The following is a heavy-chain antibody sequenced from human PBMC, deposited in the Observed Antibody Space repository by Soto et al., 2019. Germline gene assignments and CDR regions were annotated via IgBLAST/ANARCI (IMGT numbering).Heavy chain of an antibody. D-gene: IGHD3-3*01. CDR2: IYSGGST. Sequence: PGGSLRLSCAASGFTVSSNYMSWVRQAPGKGLEWVSVIYSGGSTYYADSVKGRFTISRHNSKNTLYLQMNSLRAEDTAVYYCASLSFFEPPLRSRYMDVWGKGTTVTVSS. V-gene: IGHV3-53*04. CDR3: ASLSFFEPPLRSRYMDV. CDR1: GFTVSSNY. J-gene: IGHJ6*03.